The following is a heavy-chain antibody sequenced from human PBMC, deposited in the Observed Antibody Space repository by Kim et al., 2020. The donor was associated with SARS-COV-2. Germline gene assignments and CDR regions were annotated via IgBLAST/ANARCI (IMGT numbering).Heavy chain of an antibody. CDR3: AIFATNGYDAFDI. CDR1: GGPISDSSYY. V-gene: IGHV4-39*02. J-gene: IGHJ3*02. Sequence: SETLSLTCIVSGGPISDSSYYWGWIRQSPGKGLEWIGSIYYSGTTYYNPSLKSRVTISVATSKNYFSLELTSGTAADTAVYYCAIFATNGYDAFDIWGQGTMVTVSS. D-gene: IGHD2-8*01. CDR2: IYYSGTT.